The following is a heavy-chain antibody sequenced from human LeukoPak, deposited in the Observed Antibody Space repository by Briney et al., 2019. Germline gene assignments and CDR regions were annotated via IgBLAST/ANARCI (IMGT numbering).Heavy chain of an antibody. CDR3: AKRSSGWYGPFDY. Sequence: GGSLRLPCAASGFTFSSYAMSWVRQAPGKGLEWVSAISGSGGSTYYAESVKGRFTISRDNSKNTLYLQMNSLRAEDTAVYYCAKRSSGWYGPFDYWGQGTLVTVSS. CDR2: ISGSGGST. V-gene: IGHV3-23*01. D-gene: IGHD6-19*01. CDR1: GFTFSSYA. J-gene: IGHJ4*02.